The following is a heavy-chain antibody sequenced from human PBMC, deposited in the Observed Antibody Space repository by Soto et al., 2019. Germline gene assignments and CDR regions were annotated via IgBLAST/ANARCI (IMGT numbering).Heavy chain of an antibody. Sequence: QVQLVQSGAEVREPGSSVKVSCEASGGTFRSYAINWVRQAPGQGLEWMGGIIPMFGKPNYAEKFLGRVTISADESTRTAYMEVTRLKSEDTAGYYCARSMETNYFYCMDVWGLGTTVTVSS. CDR2: IIPMFGKP. CDR3: ARSMETNYFYCMDV. V-gene: IGHV1-69*01. D-gene: IGHD2-8*01. J-gene: IGHJ6*02. CDR1: GGTFRSYA.